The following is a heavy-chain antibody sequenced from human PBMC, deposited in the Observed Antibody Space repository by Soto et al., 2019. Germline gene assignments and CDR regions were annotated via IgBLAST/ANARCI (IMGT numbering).Heavy chain of an antibody. D-gene: IGHD3-10*01. CDR2: IRSKAYGGTT. Sequence: GGSMRLSSTASGFNFGDYAMSWFRQATGKGLEWVGFIRSKAYGGTTEYAASVKGRFTISRDDSKSIAYLQMNSLKTEDTAVYYCTRDRLGIRGVIIRFAYWGQGTLVTVPQ. J-gene: IGHJ4*02. V-gene: IGHV3-49*03. CDR1: GFNFGDYA. CDR3: TRDRLGIRGVIIRFAY.